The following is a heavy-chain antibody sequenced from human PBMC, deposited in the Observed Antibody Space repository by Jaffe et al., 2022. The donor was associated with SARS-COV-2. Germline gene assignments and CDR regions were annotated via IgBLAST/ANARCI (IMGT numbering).Heavy chain of an antibody. CDR2: ISGDNGNT. Sequence: QVQLVQSGAEVKKPGASVKVSCKTSGYSFANYGISWLRQAPGQGLEWMGWISGDNGNTYYGQNLQGRLTMTTDTSATTAYMELGNLRSDDTAIYYCGREYCTSHRCYFPDYWGQGTLVTVSS. CDR1: GYSFANYG. J-gene: IGHJ4*02. D-gene: IGHD2-2*01. V-gene: IGHV1-18*01. CDR3: GREYCTSHRCYFPDY.